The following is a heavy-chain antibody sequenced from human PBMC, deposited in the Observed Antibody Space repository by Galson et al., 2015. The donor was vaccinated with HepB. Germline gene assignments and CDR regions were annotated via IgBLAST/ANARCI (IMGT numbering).Heavy chain of an antibody. D-gene: IGHD3-3*01. Sequence: QVQLQESGPGLVKPSETLSLRCSVSSGDISDYHWTWIRQSPGKGLELIASLYYGGKTNTQNPSFKGRVTVSVDTSKSHFSLNMTSVTTADTAVYYCAKFSNYMDVWGKGITVTVSS. V-gene: IGHV4-59*01. J-gene: IGHJ6*03. CDR3: AKFSNYMDV. CDR1: SGDISDYH. CDR2: LYYGGKT.